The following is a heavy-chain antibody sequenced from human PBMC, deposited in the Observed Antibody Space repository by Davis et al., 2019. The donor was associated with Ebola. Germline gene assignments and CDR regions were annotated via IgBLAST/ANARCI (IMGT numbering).Heavy chain of an antibody. Sequence: SETLSLTCAVSGGSFSGYYWSWIRQPPGKGLEWIGEINHSGSTNYNPSLKSRVTISVETSKNQFSLKLSSVTAADTAVYYCARDRWFGELNYYGMDVWGQGTTVTVSS. CDR2: INHSGST. D-gene: IGHD3-10*01. V-gene: IGHV4-34*01. CDR1: GGSFSGYY. J-gene: IGHJ6*02. CDR3: ARDRWFGELNYYGMDV.